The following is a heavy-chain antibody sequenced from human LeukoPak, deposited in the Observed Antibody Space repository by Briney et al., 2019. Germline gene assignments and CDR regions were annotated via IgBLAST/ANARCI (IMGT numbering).Heavy chain of an antibody. CDR1: GGPIISNNW. Sequence: PSGTLSLTCAVSGGPIISNNWWSWVRQPPGKGLEWIGDIYHSGSSNYNPSLKSRVTISVDKSKNQFSLKMTSVTAADTAVYYCARDLWGTTVHGATWGQGTLVTVSS. J-gene: IGHJ5*02. CDR2: IYHSGSS. V-gene: IGHV4-4*02. D-gene: IGHD2-2*01. CDR3: ARDLWGTTVHGAT.